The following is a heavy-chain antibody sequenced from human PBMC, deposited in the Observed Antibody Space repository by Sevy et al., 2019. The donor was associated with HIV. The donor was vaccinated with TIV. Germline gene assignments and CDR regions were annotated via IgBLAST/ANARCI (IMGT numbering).Heavy chain of an antibody. CDR3: ATLEYVSTSGAFDI. V-gene: IGHV3-21*01. Sequence: GGSLRLSCAASGFTFSSHSMNWVRQAPGKGLEWASSISSSSSYIYYADSVKRRFTISRDNAKNSLYLQMNSLRAEDTAVYYCATLEYVSTSGAFDIWGQGTMVTVSS. D-gene: IGHD6-6*01. CDR1: GFTFSSHS. J-gene: IGHJ3*02. CDR2: ISSSSSYI.